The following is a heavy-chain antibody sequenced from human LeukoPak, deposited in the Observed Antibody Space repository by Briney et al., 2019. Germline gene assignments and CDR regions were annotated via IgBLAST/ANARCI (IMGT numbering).Heavy chain of an antibody. V-gene: IGHV3-48*01. D-gene: IGHD3-3*01. CDR3: ARGPFYDFWSGYTGIVDY. CDR1: GFIFSSYS. Sequence: HAGGSLRLSCAASGFIFSSYSMNWVRQAPGKGLEWVSYISSSSDTIYYADSVKGRFTISRDNAKNSLYLQMNSLRAEDTAVYYCARGPFYDFWSGYTGIVDYWGQGTLVTVSS. CDR2: ISSSSDTI. J-gene: IGHJ4*02.